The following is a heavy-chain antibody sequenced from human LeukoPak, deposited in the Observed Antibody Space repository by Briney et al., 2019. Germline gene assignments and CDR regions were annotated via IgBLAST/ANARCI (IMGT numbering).Heavy chain of an antibody. Sequence: SETLSLTCTVSGGSISSYYWSWIRQPPGKGLEWIGYIYYSGYTNYNPSLKSRVTLSVDTSKNQFSLKLSSVTAADTAVYYCAGGNPSAFDIWGQGRIGSVSS. D-gene: IGHD4-23*01. CDR3: AGGNPSAFDI. V-gene: IGHV4-59*01. CDR1: GGSISSYY. CDR2: IYYSGYT. J-gene: IGHJ3*02.